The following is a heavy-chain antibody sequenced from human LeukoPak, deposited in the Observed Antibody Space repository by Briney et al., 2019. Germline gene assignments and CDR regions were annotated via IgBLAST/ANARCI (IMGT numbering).Heavy chain of an antibody. CDR3: ARDLGSGELWFGEFKHWFDP. J-gene: IGHJ5*02. CDR2: IYYSGST. D-gene: IGHD3-10*01. CDR1: SVSISNYY. Sequence: SETLSLTCAVSSVSISNYYWSWIRQPPGKGLEWIGYIYYSGSTNYNPSLKSRVTISVDTSKNQFSLKLSSVTAADTAVYYCARDLGSGELWFGEFKHWFDPWGQGTLVTVSS. V-gene: IGHV4-59*01.